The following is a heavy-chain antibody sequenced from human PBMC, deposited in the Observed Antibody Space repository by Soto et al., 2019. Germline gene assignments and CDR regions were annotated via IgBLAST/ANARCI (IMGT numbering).Heavy chain of an antibody. CDR2: IIPIFGTA. CDR1: GGTFSSYA. Sequence: QVQLVQSGAEVKKPGSSVKVSCKASGGTFSSYAISWVRQAPGQGLEWMGGIIPIFGTANYAQKFQGRVTITADESTSTAYMELSSLRSEDTAVYYCARDLNCISTSCYANWFDPWGQGNLVTVSS. D-gene: IGHD2-2*01. J-gene: IGHJ5*02. CDR3: ARDLNCISTSCYANWFDP. V-gene: IGHV1-69*12.